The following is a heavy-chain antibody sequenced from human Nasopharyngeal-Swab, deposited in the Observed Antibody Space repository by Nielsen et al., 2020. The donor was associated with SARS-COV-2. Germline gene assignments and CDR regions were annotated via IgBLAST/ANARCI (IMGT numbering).Heavy chain of an antibody. Sequence: GESLKISCAASGFTFSSYGMHWVRQAPGKGLEWVAVISYDGSNKYYADSVKGRFTISRDNSKNTLYLQMNSLRAEDTAVYYCAKDFGGSQPRGNFDYWGRGTLVTVSS. V-gene: IGHV3-30*18. CDR3: AKDFGGSQPRGNFDY. CDR2: ISYDGSNK. D-gene: IGHD1-26*01. CDR1: GFTFSSYG. J-gene: IGHJ4*02.